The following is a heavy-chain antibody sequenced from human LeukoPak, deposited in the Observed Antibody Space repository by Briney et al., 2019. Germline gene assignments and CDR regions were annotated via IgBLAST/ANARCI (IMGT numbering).Heavy chain of an antibody. Sequence: SETLSLTYAVSGVSFGRYSWTWIRQSPGKGLECIGEINFSGYTKYNPSLKSRVTMSVDTSKNQFSLKLASVPAADTAIYFCARVGSTPAKFDHWGQGTLVTVSS. J-gene: IGHJ4*02. V-gene: IGHV4-34*01. D-gene: IGHD2-2*01. CDR3: ARVGSTPAKFDH. CDR2: INFSGYT. CDR1: GVSFGRYS.